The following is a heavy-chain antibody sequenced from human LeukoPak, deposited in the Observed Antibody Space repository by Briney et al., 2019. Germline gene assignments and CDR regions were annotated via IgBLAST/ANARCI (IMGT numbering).Heavy chain of an antibody. Sequence: GGSLRLSCAASGFTFVKYWLSWVRQAPGKGLEWVANIKHDGSETNYVDSVKGRFTISRDNAKNSLHLQMNSLRDEDTAVYYCAKNGGPHGMDVWGQGTTVTVSS. V-gene: IGHV3-7*02. CDR3: AKNGGPHGMDV. D-gene: IGHD3-16*01. J-gene: IGHJ6*02. CDR1: GFTFVKYW. CDR2: IKHDGSET.